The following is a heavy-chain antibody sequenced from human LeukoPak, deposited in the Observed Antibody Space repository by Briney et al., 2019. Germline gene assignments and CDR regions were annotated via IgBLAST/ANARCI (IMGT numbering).Heavy chain of an antibody. CDR1: GFTFNNAW. V-gene: IGHV3-11*04. CDR2: ISSSGSTI. D-gene: IGHD6-13*01. Sequence: GGSLRLSCAASGFTFNNAWMSWIRQAPGKGLEWVSYISSSGSTIYYADSVKGRFTISRDNAKNSLYLQMNSLRAEDTALYFCARDATTEPGTVYMDVWGKGTTVTISS. CDR3: ARDATTEPGTVYMDV. J-gene: IGHJ6*03.